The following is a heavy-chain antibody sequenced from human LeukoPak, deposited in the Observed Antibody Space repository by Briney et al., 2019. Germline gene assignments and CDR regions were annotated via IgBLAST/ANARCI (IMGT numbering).Heavy chain of an antibody. J-gene: IGHJ5*02. CDR3: AKNSEGYWFDP. V-gene: IGHV1-8*01. Sequence: ASVKVSCKASGYTFTSYDINWVRQATGQGLEWMGWMNPNSGNTGYAQKFQGRVTMTRNTSISTAYMELNSLRPEDTAVYYCAKNSEGYWFDPWGQGTLVTVSS. D-gene: IGHD2/OR15-2a*01. CDR2: MNPNSGNT. CDR1: GYTFTSYD.